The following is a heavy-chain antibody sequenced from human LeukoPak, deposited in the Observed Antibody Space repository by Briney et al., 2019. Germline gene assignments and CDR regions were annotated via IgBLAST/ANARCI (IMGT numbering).Heavy chain of an antibody. V-gene: IGHV1-18*04. D-gene: IGHD3-10*01. CDR1: GYTFTSYY. CDR3: ARVRWFGEIFSDY. Sequence: ASVKLSCKSSGYTFTSYYMLWVRHAPGQGLQWMGWISVNNADTNYAQNFQGRVTLTTDTSTGTAHMELRSLRSDDTAVYYCARVRWFGEIFSDYWGQGTLVTVSS. CDR2: ISVNNADT. J-gene: IGHJ4*02.